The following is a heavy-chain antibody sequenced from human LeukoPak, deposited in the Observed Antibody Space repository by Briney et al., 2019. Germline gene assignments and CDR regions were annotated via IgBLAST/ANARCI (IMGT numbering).Heavy chain of an antibody. J-gene: IGHJ4*02. V-gene: IGHV3-11*04. D-gene: IGHD3-22*01. CDR2: ISSSGTTI. Sequence: GGSLRLSCAASGFTFSDYYMSWIRQAPGKRLEWVSYISSSGTTIYYADSVKGRFTISRDNAKNSLYLQMNSLRAEDTAVYYCARVRGYYDSNGYYAATYYFDYWGQGTLVTVSS. CDR1: GFTFSDYY. CDR3: ARVRGYYDSNGYYAATYYFDY.